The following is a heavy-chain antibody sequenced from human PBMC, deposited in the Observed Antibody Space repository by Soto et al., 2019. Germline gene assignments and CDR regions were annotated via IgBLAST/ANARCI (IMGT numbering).Heavy chain of an antibody. CDR1: GFTFSTYG. V-gene: IGHV3-30*18. D-gene: IGHD3-3*01. J-gene: IGHJ4*02. CDR2: ISYDAKHK. Sequence: PGGSLRLSCAASGFTFSTYGMHWVRQAPGKGLEWVAVISYDAKHKYYADSLKGRFTISRDNSKNTLYLQMNSLRAEDTAVYYCAKGAVQDLWSGYYTLFDYWGQGTPVTVSS. CDR3: AKGAVQDLWSGYYTLFDY.